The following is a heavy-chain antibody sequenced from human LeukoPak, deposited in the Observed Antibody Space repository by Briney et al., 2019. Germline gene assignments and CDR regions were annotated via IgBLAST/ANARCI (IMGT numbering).Heavy chain of an antibody. CDR1: GGSISTYF. D-gene: IGHD3-22*01. CDR3: ARHKSSGSYPLDY. V-gene: IGHV4-59*08. Sequence: SETLSLTCTVSGGSISTYFWSWIRQPPGKRLEWIGHVYFSGSSNYNPSLESRVTISVDTSKNQFSLTLSSVTAADTAVYYCARHKSSGSYPLDYWGQGILVTVSS. J-gene: IGHJ4*02. CDR2: VYFSGSS.